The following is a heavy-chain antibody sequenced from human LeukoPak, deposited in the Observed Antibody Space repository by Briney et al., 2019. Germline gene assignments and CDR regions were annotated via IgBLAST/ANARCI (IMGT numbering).Heavy chain of an antibody. CDR1: GGSVSSGSYY. Sequence: PSETLSLTCTVSGGSVSSGSYYWSWIRQPPGKGLEWIGYIYYSGSTNYNPSLKSRVTISVDTSKNQFSLKLSSVTAADTAAYYCARVDDILTGPFDYWGQGTLVTVSS. D-gene: IGHD3-9*01. CDR2: IYYSGST. J-gene: IGHJ4*02. V-gene: IGHV4-61*01. CDR3: ARVDDILTGPFDY.